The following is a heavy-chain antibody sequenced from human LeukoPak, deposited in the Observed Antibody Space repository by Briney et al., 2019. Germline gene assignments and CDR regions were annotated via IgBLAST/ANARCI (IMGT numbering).Heavy chain of an antibody. V-gene: IGHV3-30*03. CDR1: GFTFSSYG. Sequence: GGSLRLSCVASGFTFSSYGMHWVRQAPGKGLEWVAVISYDGSNKYYADSVKGRFTISRDNSKNTLYLQMNSLRAEDTAVYYCPRGSEWDLLGSCDYWGQGTLVTVSS. CDR2: ISYDGSNK. CDR3: PRGSEWDLLGSCDY. J-gene: IGHJ4*02. D-gene: IGHD1-26*01.